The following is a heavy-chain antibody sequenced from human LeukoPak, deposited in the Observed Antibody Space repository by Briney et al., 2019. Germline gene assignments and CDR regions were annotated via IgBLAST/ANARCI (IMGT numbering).Heavy chain of an antibody. D-gene: IGHD3-22*01. CDR2: ISYDGSNK. Sequence: GGSLRLSCAASGFTLSSYAMHWVRQAPGKGLEWVAVISYDGSNKYYADSVKGRFTISRDNSKNTLYLQMNSLRAEDTAVYYCARGGRRDSSGSLFDYWGQGTLVTVSS. V-gene: IGHV3-30*04. CDR3: ARGGRRDSSGSLFDY. CDR1: GFTLSSYA. J-gene: IGHJ4*02.